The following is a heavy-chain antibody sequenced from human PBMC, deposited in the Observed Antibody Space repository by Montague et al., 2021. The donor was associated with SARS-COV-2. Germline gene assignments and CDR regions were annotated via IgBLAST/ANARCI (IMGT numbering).Heavy chain of an antibody. CDR3: ARDLDYYGSGSYPEGFDP. CDR2: SYYRSKWYN. D-gene: IGHD3-10*01. CDR1: GDSVSSNSAA. V-gene: IGHV6-1*01. J-gene: IGHJ5*02. Sequence: CAISGDSVSSNSAAWNWIRQSPSIGLEWLGRSYYRSKWYNDYAVSVKSRITINPDTSKHQFSLQLNSVTPEDTAVYYCARDLDYYGSGSYPEGFDPWGQGTLVTVSS.